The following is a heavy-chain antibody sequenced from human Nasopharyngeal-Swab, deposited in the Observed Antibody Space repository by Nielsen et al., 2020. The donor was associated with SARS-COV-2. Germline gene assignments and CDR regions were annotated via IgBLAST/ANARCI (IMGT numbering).Heavy chain of an antibody. Sequence: GGSLRLSCIPSGFTFNIYAMAWVRRTPGRGLQWVSGISASGGSTYYTDSVKGRFAVSRDNSRNTLYLQMHSLRVEDTALYYCAKDDVVRGDAFDIWGQGTMVTVSS. CDR1: GFTFNIYA. D-gene: IGHD3-10*01. J-gene: IGHJ3*02. V-gene: IGHV3-23*01. CDR3: AKDDVVRGDAFDI. CDR2: ISASGGST.